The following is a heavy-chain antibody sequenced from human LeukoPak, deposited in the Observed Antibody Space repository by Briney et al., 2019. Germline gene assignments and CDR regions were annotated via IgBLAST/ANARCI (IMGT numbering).Heavy chain of an antibody. D-gene: IGHD1-20*01. Sequence: VASVKVSCKASGYTFTSYAMNWVRQAPGQGLEWMGWINTNTGNPTYAQGFTGRFVFSLDTSVSTAYLQISSLKAEDTAVYYCARWYNWNDVHHFDYWGQGTLVTVSS. CDR1: GYTFTSYA. V-gene: IGHV7-4-1*02. CDR3: ARWYNWNDVHHFDY. CDR2: INTNTGNP. J-gene: IGHJ4*02.